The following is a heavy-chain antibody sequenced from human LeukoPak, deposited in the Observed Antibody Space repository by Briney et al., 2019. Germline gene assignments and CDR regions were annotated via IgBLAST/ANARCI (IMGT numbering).Heavy chain of an antibody. CDR3: ARVDSGSYYDY. V-gene: IGHV3-53*01. CDR1: GFTVSSNY. Sequence: GGSLRLSCAASGFTVSSNYMSWVRQAPGKGLEWVSVICSGGSTYYADSVKGRFTISRDNSKNTLYLQMNSLRAEDTAVYYCARVDSGSYYDYWGQGTLVTVSS. J-gene: IGHJ4*02. CDR2: ICSGGST. D-gene: IGHD1-26*01.